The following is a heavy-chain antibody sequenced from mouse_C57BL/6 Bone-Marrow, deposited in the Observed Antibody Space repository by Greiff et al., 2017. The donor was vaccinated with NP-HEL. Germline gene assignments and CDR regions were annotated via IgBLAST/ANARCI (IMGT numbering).Heavy chain of an antibody. CDR3: AREGRDDDDDWLDY. V-gene: IGHV1-85*01. CDR1: GYTFTSYC. CDR2: IYPGGGST. Sequence: VQLLESGPELVKPGASVKLSCKASGYTFTSYCITWVKQRPGQGLEWIGWIYPGGGSTNYNEKFKGKATLTVDTSSSTAYMELHSLTSEDSAVYACAREGRDDDDDWLDYWGQGTTVTVSA. D-gene: IGHD2-4*01. J-gene: IGHJ2*01.